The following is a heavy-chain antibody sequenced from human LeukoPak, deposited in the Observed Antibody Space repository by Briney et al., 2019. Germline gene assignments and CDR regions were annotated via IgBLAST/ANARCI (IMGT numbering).Heavy chain of an antibody. V-gene: IGHV4-59*08. CDR1: GGSISSYY. CDR2: IYYSGST. Sequence: SETLSLTCSVSGGSISSYYWSWIQQPPGKGLEWIGYIYYSGSTNYNPSLKSRVTVSVDTSKNQFSLKLSSVTAADTAVYYCARHSERWLGAFGIWGQGTMVTVSS. D-gene: IGHD6-19*01. CDR3: ARHSERWLGAFGI. J-gene: IGHJ3*02.